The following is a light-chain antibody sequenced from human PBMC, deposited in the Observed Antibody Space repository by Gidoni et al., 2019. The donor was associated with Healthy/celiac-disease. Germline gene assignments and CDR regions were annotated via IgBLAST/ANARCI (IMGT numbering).Light chain of an antibody. CDR1: QSVSSN. V-gene: IGKV3-15*01. Sequence: EIVMTQSSANLSVSPGERATLSCRASQSVSSNLAWYQQKPGQAPRLLIYGASTRATGIPARFSGSGSGTEFTLTISSLQSEDFAVYYCQQYNNWLGTFGQGTKVEIK. J-gene: IGKJ1*01. CDR2: GAS. CDR3: QQYNNWLGT.